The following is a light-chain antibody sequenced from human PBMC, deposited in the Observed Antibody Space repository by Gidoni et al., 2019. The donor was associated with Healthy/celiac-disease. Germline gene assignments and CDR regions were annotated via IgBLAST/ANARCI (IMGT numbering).Light chain of an antibody. Sequence: DIQMTQSPSSLSASVGDRVTITCRASQSSSSYLNWYQQKPGKVPKLLIYAASSLQSGVPSRFSGSGSGTDFTLTISSLQPEDFATYYCQQSYSTLYTFGQGTKLDIK. V-gene: IGKV1-39*01. J-gene: IGKJ2*01. CDR2: AAS. CDR1: QSSSSY. CDR3: QQSYSTLYT.